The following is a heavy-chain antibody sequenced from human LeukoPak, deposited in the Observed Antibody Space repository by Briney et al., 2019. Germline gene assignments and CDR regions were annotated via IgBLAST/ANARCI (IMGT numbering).Heavy chain of an antibody. CDR2: INHSGST. J-gene: IGHJ4*02. CDR3: ARRQQLVRSVDY. Sequence: ETSETLSLTCAVYGGSFSGYYWSWIRQPPGKGLEWIGKINHSGSTNYNPSLKSRVTISVDTSKNQFSLKLSSVIAADTAVYYCARRQQLVRSVDYWGQGTLVTVSS. CDR1: GGSFSGYY. D-gene: IGHD6-13*01. V-gene: IGHV4-34*01.